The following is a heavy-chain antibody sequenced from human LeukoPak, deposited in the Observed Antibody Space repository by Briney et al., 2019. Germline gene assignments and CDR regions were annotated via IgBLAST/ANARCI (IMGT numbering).Heavy chain of an antibody. CDR1: GGTFSSYA. Sequence: SVKVSCKASGGTFSSYAISWVRQAPGQGLEWMGRIIPILGIANYAQKFQGRVTITADKSTSTAYMELSSLRSEDTAVYYCARDCCSSSWFDAFDIWGQGTMVTVSS. V-gene: IGHV1-69*04. D-gene: IGHD6-13*01. J-gene: IGHJ3*02. CDR3: ARDCCSSSWFDAFDI. CDR2: IIPILGIA.